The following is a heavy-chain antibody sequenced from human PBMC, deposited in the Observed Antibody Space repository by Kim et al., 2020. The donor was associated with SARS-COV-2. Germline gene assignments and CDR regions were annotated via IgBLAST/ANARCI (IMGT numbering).Heavy chain of an antibody. D-gene: IGHD3-9*01. J-gene: IGHJ3*02. CDR1: GFTFSNAW. V-gene: IGHV3-15*01. CDR2: IKSKTDGGTT. Sequence: GGSLRLSCAASGFTFSNAWMSWVRQAPGKGLEWVGRIKSKTDGGTTDYAAPVKGRFTISRDDSKNTLYLQMNSLKTEDTAVYYCTTDPDWGILTGYSDAFDIWGQGTMVTVSS. CDR3: TTDPDWGILTGYSDAFDI.